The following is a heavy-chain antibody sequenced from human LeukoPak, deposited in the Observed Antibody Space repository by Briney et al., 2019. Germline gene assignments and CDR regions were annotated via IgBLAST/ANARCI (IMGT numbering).Heavy chain of an antibody. CDR2: IYYSGST. J-gene: IGHJ2*01. CDR3: ARDRPATENWYFDL. Sequence: SETLSLTCAVSGGSISSTNWWSWVRQPPGKGLEWIGEIYYSGSTNYNPSLKSRVTISVDKSKNQFSLKLSSVTAADTAVYYCARDRPATENWYFDLWGRGTLVTVSS. D-gene: IGHD1-26*01. CDR1: GGSISSTNW. V-gene: IGHV4-4*02.